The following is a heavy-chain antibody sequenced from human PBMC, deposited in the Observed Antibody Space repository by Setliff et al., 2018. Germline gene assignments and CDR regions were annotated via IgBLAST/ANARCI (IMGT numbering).Heavy chain of an antibody. CDR1: GYTLTELS. D-gene: IGHD2-15*01. CDR2: FHPEDGET. V-gene: IGHV1-24*01. Sequence: GASVKVSCKVSGYTLTELSMHWVRQAPGKGLEWMGGFHPEDGETIYAQKFQGRVTMTEDTSTDTAYMELSSLRSEDTAVYYCATNSGGNTIDAFDIWGQGTMVTVSS. J-gene: IGHJ3*02. CDR3: ATNSGGNTIDAFDI.